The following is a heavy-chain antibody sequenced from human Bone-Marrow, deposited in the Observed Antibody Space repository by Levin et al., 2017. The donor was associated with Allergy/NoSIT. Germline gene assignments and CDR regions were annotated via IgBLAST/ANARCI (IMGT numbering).Heavy chain of an antibody. V-gene: IGHV3-74*01. CDR3: ARDRFYSDSGSNFSWFDP. Sequence: LPGGSLRLSCAASGFTFSTYWMHWVRQAPGKGLVWVSRIQSNGKTNYADSVKGRFTISRDNAKNTLYLQMNSLTVEDTAVYYCARDRFYSDSGSNFSWFDPWGQGTLVTVSS. J-gene: IGHJ5*02. CDR1: GFTFSTYW. CDR2: IQSNGKT. D-gene: IGHD3-10*01.